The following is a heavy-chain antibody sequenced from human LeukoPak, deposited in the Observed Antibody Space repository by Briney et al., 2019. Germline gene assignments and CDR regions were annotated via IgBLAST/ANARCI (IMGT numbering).Heavy chain of an antibody. CDR3: AKQIAPISYFQH. CDR2: IYSGGST. Sequence: PGGSLRLSCAASGFTVSSNYMSWVRQAPGKGLEWVSVIYSGGSTYYADSVKGRFTISRDNSKNTLYLQMNSLRAEDTAVYYCAKQIAPISYFQHWGQGTLVTVSS. D-gene: IGHD2-21*01. V-gene: IGHV3-53*01. J-gene: IGHJ1*01. CDR1: GFTVSSNY.